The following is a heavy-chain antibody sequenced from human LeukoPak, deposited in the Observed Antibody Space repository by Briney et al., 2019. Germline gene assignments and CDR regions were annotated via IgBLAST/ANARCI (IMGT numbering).Heavy chain of an antibody. Sequence: ASVKVSCKTSGYTFTGYYMHWVRQAPGQGLEWMGWINPNSGGTNYAQRFQGRVTMTRNTSMSTAYMELSRLRSDDSAVYYCARYFYDSSGSSSDAFDIWGQGTMVTVSS. D-gene: IGHD3-22*01. V-gene: IGHV1-2*02. CDR1: GYTFTGYY. CDR3: ARYFYDSSGSSSDAFDI. CDR2: INPNSGGT. J-gene: IGHJ3*02.